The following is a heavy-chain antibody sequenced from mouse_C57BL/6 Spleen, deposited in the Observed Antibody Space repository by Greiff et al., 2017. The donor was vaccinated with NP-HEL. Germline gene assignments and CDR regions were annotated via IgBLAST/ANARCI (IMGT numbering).Heavy chain of an antibody. CDR3: ARIATPYYAMDY. CDR1: GYTFTDYN. J-gene: IGHJ4*01. V-gene: IGHV1-18*01. Sequence: EVKLQESGPELVKPGASVKIPCKASGYTFTDYNMDWVKQSHGKSLEWIGDINPNNGGTIYNQKFKGKATLTVDKSSSTAYMELRSLTSEDSAVYYCARIATPYYAMDYWGQGTSVTVSS. CDR2: INPNNGGT. D-gene: IGHD1-1*01.